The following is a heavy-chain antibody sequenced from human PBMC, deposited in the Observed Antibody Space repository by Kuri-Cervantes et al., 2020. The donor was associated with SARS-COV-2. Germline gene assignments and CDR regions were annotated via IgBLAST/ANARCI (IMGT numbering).Heavy chain of an antibody. CDR2: ISGSGGST. CDR3: ARGRCSSTSCRVGRGAFDI. V-gene: IGHV3-23*01. J-gene: IGHJ3*02. Sequence: GESLKISCAASGFTFSSYAMSWVRQAPGKGLEWVSAISGSGGSTYYADSVKGRFTISRDNSKNTLYLQMNSLRAEDTAVYYCARGRCSSTSCRVGRGAFDIWGQGTMVTDSS. D-gene: IGHD2-2*01. CDR1: GFTFSSYA.